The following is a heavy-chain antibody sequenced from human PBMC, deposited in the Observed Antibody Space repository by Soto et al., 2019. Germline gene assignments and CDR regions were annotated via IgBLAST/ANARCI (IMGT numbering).Heavy chain of an antibody. Sequence: GGSLRLSCAASGFTFSSYWMSWVRQAPGKGLEWVANIKQDGSEKYYVDSVKGRFTISRDNAKNSLYLQMNSLRAEDTAVYYCAREGQLEREYYYYYMDVWGKGTTVTVSS. CDR2: IKQDGSEK. CDR3: AREGQLEREYYYYYMDV. D-gene: IGHD1-1*01. J-gene: IGHJ6*03. CDR1: GFTFSSYW. V-gene: IGHV3-7*01.